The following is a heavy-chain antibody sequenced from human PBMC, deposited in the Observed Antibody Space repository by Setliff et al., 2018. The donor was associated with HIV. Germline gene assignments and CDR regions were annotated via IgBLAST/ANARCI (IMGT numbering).Heavy chain of an antibody. J-gene: IGHJ6*03. D-gene: IGHD3-10*01. V-gene: IGHV1-69*13. CDR1: GGTFSSYA. CDR2: IIPFFHAQ. Sequence: SVKVSCKSSGGTFSSYAFSWVRQAPGQGLEWMGGIIPFFHAQNYAQKFQGRVTITADDFTTTTYMELSSLRSDDTAVYFCARAVAILIRGSTLNREYYMDVWGKGTTVTVSS. CDR3: ARAVAILIRGSTLNREYYMDV.